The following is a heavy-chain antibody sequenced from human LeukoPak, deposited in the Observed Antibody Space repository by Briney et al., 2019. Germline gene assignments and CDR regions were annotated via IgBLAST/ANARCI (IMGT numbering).Heavy chain of an antibody. CDR2: IYHSGST. V-gene: IGHV4-38-2*02. J-gene: IGHJ5*02. CDR3: ARDFFGDYYDSPPGNWFDP. CDR1: GYSISSGYY. Sequence: SGALSLTCAVSGYSISSGYYWGWIRQPPGKGLEWIGSIYHSGSTYYNPSLKSRVTISVDTSKNQFYLKLSSVTAADTAVYYCARDFFGDYYDSPPGNWFDPWGQGTLVTVSS. D-gene: IGHD3-22*01.